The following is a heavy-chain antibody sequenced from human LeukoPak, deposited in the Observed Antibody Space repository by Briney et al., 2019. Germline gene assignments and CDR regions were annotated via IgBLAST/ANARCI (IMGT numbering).Heavy chain of an antibody. J-gene: IGHJ5*02. Sequence: SETLSLTCTVSGGSVTSSDYYWGWIRQPPGKGLEWIGSMSYGGNTDYNPSLKSRVTMSIDTSKNQFFLKLSSVTAADTAVYYCARRPYDILTGYPFATWGQGTLVAVSS. D-gene: IGHD3-9*01. CDR1: GGSVTSSDYY. CDR3: ARRPYDILTGYPFAT. CDR2: MSYGGNT. V-gene: IGHV4-39*01.